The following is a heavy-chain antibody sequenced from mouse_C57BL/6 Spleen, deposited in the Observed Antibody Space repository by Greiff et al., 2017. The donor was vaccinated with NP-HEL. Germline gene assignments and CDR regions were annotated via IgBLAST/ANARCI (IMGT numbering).Heavy chain of an antibody. V-gene: IGHV5-6*02. CDR1: GFTFSSYG. D-gene: IGHD2-3*01. J-gene: IGHJ2*01. Sequence: DVMLVESGGDLVKPGGSLKLSCAASGFTFSSYGMSLVRPTPDKRLEWVATISSGGSYTYYPDSVKGRFTISRDNAKNTLYLQMSSLKSEDTAMYYCARHGADGYFDYWGQGTTLTVSS. CDR3: ARHGADGYFDY. CDR2: ISSGGSYT.